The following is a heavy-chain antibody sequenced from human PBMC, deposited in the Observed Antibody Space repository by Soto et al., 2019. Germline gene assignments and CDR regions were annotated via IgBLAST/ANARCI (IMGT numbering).Heavy chain of an antibody. CDR2: IYYTGST. V-gene: IGHV4-39*01. CDR3: ATSNWFDP. CDR1: GGAVFADYYY. Sequence: SETLSLTCTVSGGAVFADYYYWSWIRQHPGRGLEWIGNIYYTGSTYYNPSLESRVTLSVDTSKNQFSLKLSSVTAADTAVYYCATSNWFDPWGQGTLVTVSS. J-gene: IGHJ5*02.